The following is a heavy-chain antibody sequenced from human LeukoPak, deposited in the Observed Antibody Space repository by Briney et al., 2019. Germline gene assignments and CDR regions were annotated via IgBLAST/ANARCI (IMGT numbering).Heavy chain of an antibody. Sequence: GGSLRLSCAASGFTFSSYWMSWVRQTPGKGLEWVANIKQDGSEKYYVDSVKGRFTISRDNAKNSLYLQMNSLRAEDTAVYYCARDPDYDILTGPYYYYGMDVWGQGTTVTVSS. D-gene: IGHD3-9*01. CDR1: GFTFSSYW. V-gene: IGHV3-7*01. CDR2: IKQDGSEK. CDR3: ARDPDYDILTGPYYYYGMDV. J-gene: IGHJ6*02.